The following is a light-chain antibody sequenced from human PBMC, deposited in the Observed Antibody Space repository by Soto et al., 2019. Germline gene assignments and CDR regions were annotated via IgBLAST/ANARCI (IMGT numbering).Light chain of an antibody. J-gene: IGLJ2*01. V-gene: IGLV2-14*01. Sequence: QSVLTQPASVSGSPGQSITISCTGTSSDIGYFNYVSWYQHHPGKAPKLMIFEVSNRPSGVSNRFSGSKSGNTASLTISGLQAEDEADYYCSSYTSSSTRVFGGGTKLTVL. CDR3: SSYTSSSTRV. CDR2: EVS. CDR1: SSDIGYFNY.